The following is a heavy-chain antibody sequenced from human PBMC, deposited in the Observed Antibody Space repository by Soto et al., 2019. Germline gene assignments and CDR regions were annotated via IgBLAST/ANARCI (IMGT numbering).Heavy chain of an antibody. CDR1: GGSISSYY. Sequence: SETLSLTCTVSGGSISSYYWSWIRQPPGKGLEWIGYIYYSGSTNYNPALKSRVTISLDTSKNQFSLKLSSVTAADTAVYYCAREEDYGSGSYYFDYWGQGTLVTVSS. CDR2: IYYSGST. V-gene: IGHV4-59*01. D-gene: IGHD3-10*01. J-gene: IGHJ4*02. CDR3: AREEDYGSGSYYFDY.